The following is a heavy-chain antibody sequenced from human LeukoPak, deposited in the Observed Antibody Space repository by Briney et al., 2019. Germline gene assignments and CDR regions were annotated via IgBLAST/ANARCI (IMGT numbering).Heavy chain of an antibody. V-gene: IGHV4-39*07. D-gene: IGHD3-9*01. J-gene: IGHJ4*02. CDR2: IYYSGST. CDR3: ARGPAYYDILTGYSPQLYYFDY. CDR1: GGSISSSSYY. Sequence: PSETLSLTCTVSGGSISSSSYYWGWIRQPPGKGLEWIGSIYYSGSTYYNPSLKSRVTISVDTSKNQFSLKLSSVTAADTAVYYCARGPAYYDILTGYSPQLYYFDYWGQGTLVTVSS.